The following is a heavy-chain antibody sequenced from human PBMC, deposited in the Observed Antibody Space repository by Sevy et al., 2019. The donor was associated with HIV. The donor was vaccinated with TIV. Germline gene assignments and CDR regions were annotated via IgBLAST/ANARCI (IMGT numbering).Heavy chain of an antibody. CDR2: ILYDGSNK. CDR1: GFTFSRHA. J-gene: IGHJ5*02. V-gene: IGHV3-30-3*01. CDR3: ARSAEAGIEAWFDP. D-gene: IGHD6-19*01. Sequence: GGSLRLSCVGSGFTFSRHAMHWVRQAPGKGLEWVAVILYDGSNKYYADSVKGRFTISRDNSKNTLDLEMNSLRPEDTAVYYCARSAEAGIEAWFDPWGLGTLVTVSS.